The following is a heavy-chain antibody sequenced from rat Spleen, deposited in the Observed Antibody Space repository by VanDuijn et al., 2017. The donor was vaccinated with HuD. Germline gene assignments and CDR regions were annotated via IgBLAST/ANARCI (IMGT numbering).Heavy chain of an antibody. CDR3: ARHFSPADYYSSFPGLY. Sequence: EVQLVESGGGLVQPGRSLKLSCSVSGFTFSDYYMAWVRQAPTKGLEWVATISYDGSSTYYRDSVKGRFTISRDNAKNTLYLQMDSLRSEDTATYYCARHFSPADYYSSFPGLYWGQGTLVTVSS. CDR2: ISYDGSST. CDR1: GFTFSDYY. V-gene: IGHV5-7*01. D-gene: IGHD1-2*01. J-gene: IGHJ3*01.